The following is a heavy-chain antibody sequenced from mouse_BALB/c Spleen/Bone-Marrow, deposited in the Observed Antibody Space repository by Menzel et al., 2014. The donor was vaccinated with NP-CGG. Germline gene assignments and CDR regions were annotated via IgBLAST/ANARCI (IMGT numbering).Heavy chain of an antibody. CDR2: ISCYDST. V-gene: IGHV3-8*02. Sequence: EVKLVESGPSLVKPSQTLSLTCSVTGDSITSGYWNWIRKFPGNKLEYMGYISCYDSTYYNPSLKSRISITRDTPKNQYYLQLNSVTTEDTATYYCTRGGNCRALFAYWGRGTLVTVSA. J-gene: IGHJ3*01. CDR1: GDSITSGY. CDR3: TRGGNCRALFAY. D-gene: IGHD2-1*01.